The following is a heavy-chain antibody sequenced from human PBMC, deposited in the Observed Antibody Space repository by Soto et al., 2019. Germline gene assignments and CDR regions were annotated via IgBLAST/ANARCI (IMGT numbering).Heavy chain of an antibody. V-gene: IGHV1-18*01. CDR1: GYTFTSYG. D-gene: IGHD6-6*01. CDR2: ISAHNGNT. CDR3: VMSIPTSIQH. Sequence: ASVKVSCKASGYTFTSYGISWVRQAPGQGLEWMGWISAHNGNTNYAQKLQGRVTMTTDTSTSTAYMALRSLRSDDTAVYYCVMSIPTSIQHWGQGTLVTVPS. J-gene: IGHJ1*01.